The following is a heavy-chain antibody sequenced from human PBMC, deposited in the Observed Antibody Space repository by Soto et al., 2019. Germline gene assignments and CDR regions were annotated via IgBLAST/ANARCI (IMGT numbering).Heavy chain of an antibody. CDR2: INHSGST. CDR1: GGSFSGYY. D-gene: IGHD3-10*01. V-gene: IGHV4-34*01. J-gene: IGHJ4*02. Sequence: PSETLSLTCAVYGGSFSGYYWSWIRQPPGKGLEWIGEINHSGSTNYNPSLKSRVTISVDTSKNQFSLKLSSVTAADTAVYYCARGLAGYYYGSGGWSYFDYWGQGTLVTVSS. CDR3: ARGLAGYYYGSGGWSYFDY.